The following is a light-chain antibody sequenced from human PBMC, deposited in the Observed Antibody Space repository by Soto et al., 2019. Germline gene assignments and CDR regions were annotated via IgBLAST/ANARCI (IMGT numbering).Light chain of an antibody. CDR1: QDISNY. CDR3: QQYDNLPIT. V-gene: IGKV1-33*01. Sequence: DIQMTQSPSSLSASVGDRVTITCQASQDISNYLNWYQQKPGKAPKLLIYDASNLETGVPSRFSGTGSGTDSTYTISTLQPEDIAKYYCQQYDNLPITFGGGTKVEIK. J-gene: IGKJ4*01. CDR2: DAS.